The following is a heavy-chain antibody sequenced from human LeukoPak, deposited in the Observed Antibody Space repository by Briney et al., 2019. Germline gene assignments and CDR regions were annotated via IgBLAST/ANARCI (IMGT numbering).Heavy chain of an antibody. Sequence: PSETLSLTCTVSGSSISSSSYYWGWIRQPPGKGLEWMGSIYYSGSTYYNPSLKSRVTISADTSKNQFSLKLSSVTAADTAMYYCARQVAYCGGDCYPTTFDYWGQGTLVTVSS. V-gene: IGHV4-39*01. D-gene: IGHD2-21*02. CDR3: ARQVAYCGGDCYPTTFDY. CDR2: IYYSGST. CDR1: GSSISSSSYY. J-gene: IGHJ4*02.